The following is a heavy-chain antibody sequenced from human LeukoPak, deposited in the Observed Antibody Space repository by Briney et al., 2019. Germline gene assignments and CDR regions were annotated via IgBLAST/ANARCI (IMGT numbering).Heavy chain of an antibody. D-gene: IGHD3-16*02. V-gene: IGHV4-59*08. Sequence: PSETLSLTCTVSGGSIGTYYWSWIRQSPGKGLEWIGYIYVTGTRYNPYLQSRVTISVDTSRNQFLLKMSSVTAADTAVYYCARHIGGGIEDMDVWGKGTKVTVSS. CDR2: IYVTGT. CDR3: ARHIGGGIEDMDV. CDR1: GGSIGTYY. J-gene: IGHJ6*03.